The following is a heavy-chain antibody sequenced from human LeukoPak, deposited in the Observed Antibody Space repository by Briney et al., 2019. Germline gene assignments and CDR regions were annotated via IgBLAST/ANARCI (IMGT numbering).Heavy chain of an antibody. CDR1: GYTFTSYY. CDR3: ARDYNYAVDI. J-gene: IGHJ3*02. Sequence: ASVKVSCKASGYTFTSYYMHWVRQAPGQGLEWMGWISFNRGDTNYAQRFQGRVTMTRDTSINTAYMELSGLRSDDTAVYYCARDYNYAVDIWGQGTMVTVSS. CDR2: ISFNRGDT. D-gene: IGHD1-14*01. V-gene: IGHV1-2*02.